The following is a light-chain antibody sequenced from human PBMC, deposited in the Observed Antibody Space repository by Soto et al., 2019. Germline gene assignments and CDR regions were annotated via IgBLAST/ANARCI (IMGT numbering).Light chain of an antibody. CDR1: QTISSW. Sequence: DIQMTQSPSTLSGSVGDRGTITCLASQTISSWLAWYQQKPGKAPKLLIYKASTLKSGVPSRFSGSGPGTEFTLTISSLQPDDFATYYCQHYNSYSEAFGQGTKVDIK. CDR3: QHYNSYSEA. CDR2: KAS. V-gene: IGKV1-5*03. J-gene: IGKJ1*01.